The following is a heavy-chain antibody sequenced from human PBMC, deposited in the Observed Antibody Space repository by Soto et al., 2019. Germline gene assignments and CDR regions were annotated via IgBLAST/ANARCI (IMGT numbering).Heavy chain of an antibody. Sequence: PSETLSLTCTVSGGSISSSSYYWGWIRQPPGKGLEWIGSIYYSGSTYYNPSLKSRVTISVDTSKNQFSLKLSSVTAADTAVYYCAIVVVVAAPKGSPAHFQHWGQGTLVTVSS. CDR1: GGSISSSSYY. D-gene: IGHD2-15*01. J-gene: IGHJ1*01. CDR2: IYYSGST. CDR3: AIVVVVAAPKGSPAHFQH. V-gene: IGHV4-39*01.